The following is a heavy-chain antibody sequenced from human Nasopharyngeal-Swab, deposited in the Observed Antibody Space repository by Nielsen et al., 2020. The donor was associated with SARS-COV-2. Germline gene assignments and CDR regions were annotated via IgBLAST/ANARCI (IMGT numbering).Heavy chain of an antibody. Sequence: GESLKISCSASAFTLRNYNMNWVRQAPGKGPEWVSSMSSTIFYTYYADSVKGRFTISRDNAKNSLYLQMDSLRAEDTAVYYCAREGGSRVLEGPYYFNGMDVWGQGTTVTVSS. CDR3: AREGGSRVLEGPYYFNGMDV. V-gene: IGHV3-21*01. D-gene: IGHD3-3*01. CDR1: AFTLRNYN. CDR2: MSSTIFYT. J-gene: IGHJ6*02.